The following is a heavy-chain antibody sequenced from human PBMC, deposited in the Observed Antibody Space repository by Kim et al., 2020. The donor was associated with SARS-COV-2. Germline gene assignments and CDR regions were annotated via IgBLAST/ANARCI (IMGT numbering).Heavy chain of an antibody. CDR2: IYYSGST. V-gene: IGHV4-39*01. Sequence: SETLSLTCTVSGGSISSSSYYWGWIRQPPGKGLEWIGSIYYSGSTYYNPSLKSRVTISVDTSKNQFSLKLSSVTAADTAVYYCARRYYDILTGYSQDSTYWYFDLWGRGTLVTVSS. CDR1: GGSISSSSYY. CDR3: ARRYYDILTGYSQDSTYWYFDL. J-gene: IGHJ2*01. D-gene: IGHD3-9*01.